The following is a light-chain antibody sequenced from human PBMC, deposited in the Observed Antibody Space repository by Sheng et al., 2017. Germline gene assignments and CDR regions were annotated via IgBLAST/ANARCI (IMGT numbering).Light chain of an antibody. CDR2: AAS. CDR1: QSISSS. J-gene: IGKJ4*01. CDR3: QQSYNTPLT. Sequence: DIQMTQSPSSLSASVGDRVTIACRASQSISSSLNWYQQKPGKAPKLLIYAASSLQSGVPSRFSGSGSGTDFTLTISSLQFEDFATYYCQQSYNTPLTFGEGPRWRSN. V-gene: IGKV1-39*01.